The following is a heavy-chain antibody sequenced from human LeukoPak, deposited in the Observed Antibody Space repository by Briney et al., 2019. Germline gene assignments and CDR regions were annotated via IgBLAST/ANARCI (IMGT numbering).Heavy chain of an antibody. J-gene: IGHJ4*02. CDR1: GFTFSSYD. CDR3: ARDWGFSSSSTHFDY. V-gene: IGHV3-48*04. D-gene: IGHD6-13*01. Sequence: GGSLRLSCAASGFTFSSYDMNWVRQAPGKGLEWVSYISPSSTRIDYAASVRGRFTISRDNAKRSLYLQMSSLRAEDTAVYYCARDWGFSSSSTHFDYWGQGTLVTVSS. CDR2: ISPSSTRI.